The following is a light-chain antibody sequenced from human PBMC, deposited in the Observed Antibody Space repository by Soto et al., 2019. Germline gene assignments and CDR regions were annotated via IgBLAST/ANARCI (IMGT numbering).Light chain of an antibody. J-gene: IGKJ1*01. CDR1: QSISSNY. CDR3: QQYSSSPRT. CDR2: GAS. V-gene: IGKV3-20*01. Sequence: NVLTQSPGTLSLSPGEGATLSCRASQSISSNYLAWYHQKPGHAPRLLIYGASSRATDIPDRFRGSGYGRDFVLNISRLEPEDSGMYYCQQYSSSPRTFGQGTKVDIK.